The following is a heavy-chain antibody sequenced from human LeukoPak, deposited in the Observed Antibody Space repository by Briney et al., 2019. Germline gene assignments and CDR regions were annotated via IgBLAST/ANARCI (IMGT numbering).Heavy chain of an antibody. V-gene: IGHV4-4*07. CDR2: IFTSGIT. CDR3: ARESSGSYYNPQGYMDV. D-gene: IGHD3-10*01. Sequence: SETLSLTCTVSGGSISIYYWNWIRQPAGKRLEWIGRIFTSGITNYNPSLKSRVTMSVDTSKNQFSPNLSSVTAADTAVYYCARESSGSYYNPQGYMDVWGKGTTVTVSS. CDR1: GGSISIYY. J-gene: IGHJ6*03.